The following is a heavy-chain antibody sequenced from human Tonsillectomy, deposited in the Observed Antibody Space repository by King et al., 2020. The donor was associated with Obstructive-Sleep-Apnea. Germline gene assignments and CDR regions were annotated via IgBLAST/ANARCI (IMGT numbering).Heavy chain of an antibody. V-gene: IGHV3-9*01. J-gene: IGHJ6*02. CDR3: VKDTRGDYYYGMDV. CDR2: IILNSGNV. D-gene: IGHD4-17*01. Sequence: VQLVESGGGLVQPGGSLRLSCAASGFTFDDYSMHWVRQPPGKGLEWVSGIILNSGNVGYADAVKGRFTVSRDNAKNSLFLQMNSLGAEDTALYYCVKDTRGDYYYGMDVWGQGTTVTVSS. CDR1: GFTFDDYS.